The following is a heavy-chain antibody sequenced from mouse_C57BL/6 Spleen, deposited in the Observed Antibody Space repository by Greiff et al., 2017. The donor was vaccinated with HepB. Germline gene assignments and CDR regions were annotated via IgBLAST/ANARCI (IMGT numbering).Heavy chain of an antibody. CDR2: INPNNGGT. J-gene: IGHJ3*01. CDR1: GYTFTDYY. Sequence: EVQLQQSGPELVKPGASVKISCKASGYTFTDYYMNWVKQSHGKSLEWIGDINPNNGGTSYNQKFKGKATLTVDKSSSTAYMELRSLTSEDSAVYYCARRGYGYWGQGTLVTVSA. V-gene: IGHV1-26*01. CDR3: ARRGYGY.